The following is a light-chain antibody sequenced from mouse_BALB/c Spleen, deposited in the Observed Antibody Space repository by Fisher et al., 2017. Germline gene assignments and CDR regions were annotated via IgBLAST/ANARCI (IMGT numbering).Light chain of an antibody. V-gene: IGKV4-59*01. Sequence: IVMTQSTAIMSASPGEKVTMTCSASSSVSYMHWYQQKPGTSPKRWIYDTSKLASGVPARFSGSGSGTSYSLTISRMEAEDAATYYCQQWSSNPPTFGGGTKLEIK. CDR1: SSVSY. CDR3: QQWSSNPPT. J-gene: IGKJ2*01. CDR2: DTS.